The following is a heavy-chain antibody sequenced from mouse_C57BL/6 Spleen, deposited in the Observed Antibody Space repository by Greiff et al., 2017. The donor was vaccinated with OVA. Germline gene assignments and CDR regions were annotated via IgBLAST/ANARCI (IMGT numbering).Heavy chain of an antibody. CDR1: GFTFSNYW. D-gene: IGHD6-5*01. CDR2: IRLKSDNYAT. V-gene: IGHV6-3*01. Sequence: EVMLVESGGGLVQPGGSMKLSCVASGFTFSNYWMNWVRQSPEKGLEWVAQIRLKSDNYATHYAESVKGRFTISRDDSKSSVYLQMNNLRAEDTGIYYCTSYAPWFAYWGQGTLVTVSA. CDR3: TSYAPWFAY. J-gene: IGHJ3*01.